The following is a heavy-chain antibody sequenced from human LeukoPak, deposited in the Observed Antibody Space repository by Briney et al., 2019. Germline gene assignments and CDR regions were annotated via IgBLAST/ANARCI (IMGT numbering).Heavy chain of an antibody. CDR2: IIPIFGTA. J-gene: IGHJ4*02. V-gene: IGHV1-69*13. CDR1: GGTFSSYA. D-gene: IGHD5-24*01. CDR3: ARLAAGYNQYYFDY. Sequence: SVKVSCKASGGTFSSYAISWVRQAPGQGLEWMGGIIPIFGTANYAQKFQGRVAITADESTSTAYMELSSLRSEDTAVYYCARLAAGYNQYYFDYWGQGTLVTVSS.